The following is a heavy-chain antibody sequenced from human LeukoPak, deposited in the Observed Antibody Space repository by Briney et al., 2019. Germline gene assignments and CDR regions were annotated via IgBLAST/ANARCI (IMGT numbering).Heavy chain of an antibody. CDR1: GHTFTSYD. Sequence: ASVKVSCKAPGHTFTSYDINWGRQATGQGLEWMGWMNPDSGNTGYAQKFQGRVTMTRNPSISTAYMELSSLTSEDTAVYYCARRIAAAGVGIVYWGQGTLVTVSS. J-gene: IGHJ4*02. CDR3: ARRIAAAGVGIVY. D-gene: IGHD6-13*01. CDR2: MNPDSGNT. V-gene: IGHV1-8*01.